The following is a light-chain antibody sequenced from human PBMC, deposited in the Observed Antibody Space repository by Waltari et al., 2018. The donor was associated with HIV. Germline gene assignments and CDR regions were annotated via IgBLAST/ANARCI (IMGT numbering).Light chain of an antibody. CDR3: QVCDSSPGTVV. Sequence: SYEVPQTPSVSVSPGPADSLPCSGDEVKYKYVWWYQQRPGQSPSLVMYEESKRPSGIPARFSGSNSGNTATLTISGTQVTDEADYYCQVCDSSPGTVVFGGGTKLTVL. CDR2: EES. CDR1: EVKYKY. J-gene: IGLJ2*01. V-gene: IGLV3-1*01.